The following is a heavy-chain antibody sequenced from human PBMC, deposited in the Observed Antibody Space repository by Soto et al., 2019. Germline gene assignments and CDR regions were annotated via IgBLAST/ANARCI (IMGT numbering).Heavy chain of an antibody. CDR3: ATAEVDY. CDR2: MNSDGSST. CDR1: GFTFGNSF. Sequence: SLRLSCASSGFTFGNSFMHWVRQSPGEVLEWVSRMNSDGSSTNYADSVKGRFTVSRDNAKNTLYLQMNSLRAEDTAVYYCATAEVDYWGPGTLVTVSS. V-gene: IGHV3-74*01. J-gene: IGHJ4*02.